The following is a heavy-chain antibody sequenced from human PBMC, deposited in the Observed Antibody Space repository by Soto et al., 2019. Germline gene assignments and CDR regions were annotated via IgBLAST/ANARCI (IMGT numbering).Heavy chain of an antibody. CDR1: GFSLSSTGVG. CDR3: AHGTFGGIIVAGAMDV. CDR2: IYWDDDK. Sequence: SGPTLVNPSQTLTLTCTFSGFSLSSTGVGVAWIRQPPGKALEWLAVIYWDDDKRYSTSLKNRLTVSKDTSKNQVVLTMTNVAPADTATYSCAHGTFGGIIVAGAMDVWGQGTTVTVSS. D-gene: IGHD3-16*02. V-gene: IGHV2-5*02. J-gene: IGHJ6*02.